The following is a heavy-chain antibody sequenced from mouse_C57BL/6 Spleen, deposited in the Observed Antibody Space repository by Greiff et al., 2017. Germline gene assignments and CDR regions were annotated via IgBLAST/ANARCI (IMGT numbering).Heavy chain of an antibody. V-gene: IGHV1-26*01. D-gene: IGHD2-1*01. Sequence: EVQLQQSGPELVKPGASVKISCKASGYTFTDYYMNWVKQSHGKSLEWIGDINPNNGGTSYNQKFKGKATLTVDKSSSTAYMELRSLTSEDSAVYYCVYGNYYFDYWGQGTTLTVSS. J-gene: IGHJ2*01. CDR3: VYGNYYFDY. CDR2: INPNNGGT. CDR1: GYTFTDYY.